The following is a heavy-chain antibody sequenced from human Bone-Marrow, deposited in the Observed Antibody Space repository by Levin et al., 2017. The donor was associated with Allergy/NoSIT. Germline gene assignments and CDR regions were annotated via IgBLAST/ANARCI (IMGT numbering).Heavy chain of an antibody. CDR2: IFHGGST. CDR3: ARGREGYNYDFDY. V-gene: IGHV4-59*01. J-gene: IGHJ4*02. CDR1: GGSISGYF. D-gene: IGHD5-24*01. Sequence: SETLSLTCSVSGGSISGYFWNWIRQTPGRGLEWIGYIFHGGSTNYNPSLQSRVDLSVDMSRSQFSLRLSSVTAADSAVYFCARGREGYNYDFDYWGQGILVTVSS.